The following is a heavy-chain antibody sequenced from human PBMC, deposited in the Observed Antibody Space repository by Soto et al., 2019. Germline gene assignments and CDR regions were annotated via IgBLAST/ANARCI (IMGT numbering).Heavy chain of an antibody. CDR1: GFTFSSYA. V-gene: IGHV3-23*01. CDR2: ISGSGGST. D-gene: IGHD6-13*01. Sequence: GSLRLSCAASGFTFSSYAMSWVRQAPGKGLEWVSAISGSGGSTYYADSVKGRFTISRDNSKNTLYLQMNSLRAEDTAVYYCARDGIAAAGPYYGMDVWGQGTTVTVSS. CDR3: ARDGIAAAGPYYGMDV. J-gene: IGHJ6*02.